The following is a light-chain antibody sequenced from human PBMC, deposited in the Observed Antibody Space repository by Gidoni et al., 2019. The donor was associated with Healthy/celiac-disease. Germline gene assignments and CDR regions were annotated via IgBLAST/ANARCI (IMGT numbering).Light chain of an antibody. J-gene: IGKJ1*01. Sequence: DLQITHSPSALSASVGDRVTITCRSSQSISSWLAWYQQKPGKAPKLLIYAASSLESGVPSRFSGSGSGTEFTLTISSLQPDDFAMYYCQQYNSYPRTFXQXTKVEIK. CDR3: QQYNSYPRT. CDR2: AAS. V-gene: IGKV1-5*01. CDR1: QSISSW.